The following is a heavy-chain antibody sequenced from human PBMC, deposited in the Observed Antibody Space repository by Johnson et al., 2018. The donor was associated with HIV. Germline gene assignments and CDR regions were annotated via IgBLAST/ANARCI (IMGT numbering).Heavy chain of an antibody. CDR1: GFTFSNYG. V-gene: IGHV3-33*08. Sequence: QVQLVESGGGVVQPGRSLRLSCAASGFTFSNYGMHWVRQSPGRGLEWVAVILNDGTNQFYADSVKGRFTISRDNSKNSLYLQMNSLRAEDTAVYYCARALLIAARPVGAFDIWGQGTMVTVSS. J-gene: IGHJ3*02. CDR2: ILNDGTNQ. CDR3: ARALLIAARPVGAFDI. D-gene: IGHD6-6*01.